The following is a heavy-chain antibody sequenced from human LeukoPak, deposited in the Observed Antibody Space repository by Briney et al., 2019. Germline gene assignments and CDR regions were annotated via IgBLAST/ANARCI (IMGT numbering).Heavy chain of an antibody. D-gene: IGHD3-9*01. Sequence: GESLKISCKGSGYSFTSYWIGWVRQMPGKGLEWMGIIYPGDSDTTYSPSFQGQVTISADKSISTAYLQWTSLKASDTAMYYCAMPHDDFDFPIDYWGQGTLVTVSS. CDR2: IYPGDSDT. V-gene: IGHV5-51*01. CDR3: AMPHDDFDFPIDY. J-gene: IGHJ4*02. CDR1: GYSFTSYW.